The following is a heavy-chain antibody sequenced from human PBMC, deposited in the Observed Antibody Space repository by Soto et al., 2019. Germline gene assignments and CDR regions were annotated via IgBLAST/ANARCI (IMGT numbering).Heavy chain of an antibody. Sequence: SETLCLTCTVCGGSISSCSYYWSWIRQPPGKGLEWIGFISYSGSTYYNASLKSRVTISVDMSKNQFSLNLNSVTAAETAVYYCATMGTPATGLYYFDYWGQGTLVTVSS. CDR1: GGSISSCSYY. CDR2: ISYSGST. D-gene: IGHD1-7*01. CDR3: ATMGTPATGLYYFDY. J-gene: IGHJ4*02. V-gene: IGHV4-30-4*01.